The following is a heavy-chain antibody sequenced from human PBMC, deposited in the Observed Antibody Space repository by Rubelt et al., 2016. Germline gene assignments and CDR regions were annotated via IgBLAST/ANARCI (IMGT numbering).Heavy chain of an antibody. V-gene: IGHV4-59*01. CDR1: GGSISDYY. CDR2: IYYSGST. CDR3: ARDSRRSETWYCDL. J-gene: IGHJ2*01. Sequence: QVQLQESGPGLVKPSETLSLTCTVSGGSISDYYWNWIRQAPGQGLELIGYIYYSGSTNYNPSLKTRIPMSVDTSKNQFSLKLGVVTVAEPAVYYCARDSRRSETWYCDLWGRGTLVTVSS.